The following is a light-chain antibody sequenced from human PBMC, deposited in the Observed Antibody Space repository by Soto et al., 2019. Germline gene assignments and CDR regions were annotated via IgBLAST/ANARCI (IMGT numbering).Light chain of an antibody. CDR2: YAS. Sequence: EMVMTQSPATLSVSPGERATLSCRASQNISRNLAWYQQQPGQAPRLLIFYASTRATGIPARFSGSGSGTDFTLTISSLQSEGFAVYYCQQYDKWPHTFGQGTKLEIK. V-gene: IGKV3-15*01. CDR1: QNISRN. CDR3: QQYDKWPHT. J-gene: IGKJ2*01.